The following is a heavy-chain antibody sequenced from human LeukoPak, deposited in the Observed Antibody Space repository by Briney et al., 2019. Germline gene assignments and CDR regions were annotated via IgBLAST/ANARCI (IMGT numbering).Heavy chain of an antibody. CDR1: GYTFTSYG. CDR3: AVGVKETVIPGAFDI. D-gene: IGHD4-17*01. V-gene: IGHV1-18*01. CDR2: ISAYNGNT. Sequence: ASVKVSCKASGYTFTSYGISWVRQAPGQGLEWMGWISAYNGNTNYAQKLQGRVTMTTDTSTSTAYMELRSLRSDDTAVYYCAVGVKETVIPGAFDIWGQGTMVTVSS. J-gene: IGHJ3*02.